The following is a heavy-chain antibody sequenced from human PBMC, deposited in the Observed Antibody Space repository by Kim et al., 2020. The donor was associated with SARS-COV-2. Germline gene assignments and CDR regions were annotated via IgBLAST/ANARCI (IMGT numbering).Heavy chain of an antibody. CDR1: GFSFSYFG. J-gene: IGHJ5*02. CDR2: IWGDGSEK. CDR3: ARGGNGSYDWFDP. V-gene: IGHV3-33*01. Sequence: GGSLRLSCAASGFSFSYFGMHWVRRVPGVGLEWVAVIWGDGSEKYYADSVKGRFTISRDNSKNTLYLEMNNLRAEDTALYHCARGGNGSYDWFDPWGQGTLVTVSS. D-gene: IGHD3-16*01.